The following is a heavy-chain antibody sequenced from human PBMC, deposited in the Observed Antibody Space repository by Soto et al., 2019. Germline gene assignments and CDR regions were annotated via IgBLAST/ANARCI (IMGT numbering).Heavy chain of an antibody. CDR2: IDTSGTKI. Sequence: QVQLVESGGDLVKPGWSLRLSCAASVYTFSDYYMSWIRQAPGKGLEWISYIDTSGTKIYYADSVKGRFTITRDNAKNSLYLEMNSLRDEDTAVYYCASHYDMWSGYLSPVDYWGQGTLVTVSS. CDR3: ASHYDMWSGYLSPVDY. V-gene: IGHV3-11*01. J-gene: IGHJ4*02. CDR1: VYTFSDYY. D-gene: IGHD3-3*01.